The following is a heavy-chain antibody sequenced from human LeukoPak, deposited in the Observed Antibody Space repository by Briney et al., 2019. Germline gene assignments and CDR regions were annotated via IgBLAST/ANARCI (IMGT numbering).Heavy chain of an antibody. CDR3: ARHMDSSGYYSIDY. V-gene: IGHV4-39*01. CDR1: GDSISSSFYY. Sequence: PSETLSLTCTVSGDSISSSFYYWGWIRQPPGKGLEWIGSIYYGGGTHYNPSLKSRVTISVDTSKNQFSLKQSSVTAADTAVYYCARHMDSSGYYSIDYWGQGTLVTVSS. D-gene: IGHD3-22*01. J-gene: IGHJ4*02. CDR2: IYYGGGT.